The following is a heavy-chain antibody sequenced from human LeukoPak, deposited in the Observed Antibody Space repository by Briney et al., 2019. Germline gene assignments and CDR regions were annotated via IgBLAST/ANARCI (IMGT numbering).Heavy chain of an antibody. V-gene: IGHV1-18*01. D-gene: IGHD4-11*01. J-gene: IGHJ2*01. Sequence: GASVKVSCKASGYTFTSYGISWVRQAPGQGLEWMGWISAYDGNTNYAQKLQGRVTMTTDTSTSTAYMELRSLRSDDTAVYYCARLRFTVTYRYFDLWGRGTLVTVSS. CDR1: GYTFTSYG. CDR2: ISAYDGNT. CDR3: ARLRFTVTYRYFDL.